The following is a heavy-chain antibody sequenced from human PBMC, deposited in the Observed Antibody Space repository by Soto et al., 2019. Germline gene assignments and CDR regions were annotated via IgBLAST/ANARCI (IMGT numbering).Heavy chain of an antibody. CDR1: GFTFSSYA. J-gene: IGHJ4*02. Sequence: GGSLRLSCAASGFTFSSYAMGWVRQAPGKGLEWVSAISGSGGSTYYADSVKGRFTISRDNSKNTLYLQMNSLRAEDTAGYYCAKDLLNYYDSSGPFDYWGQGTLVTVAS. CDR3: AKDLLNYYDSSGPFDY. V-gene: IGHV3-23*01. D-gene: IGHD3-22*01. CDR2: ISGSGGST.